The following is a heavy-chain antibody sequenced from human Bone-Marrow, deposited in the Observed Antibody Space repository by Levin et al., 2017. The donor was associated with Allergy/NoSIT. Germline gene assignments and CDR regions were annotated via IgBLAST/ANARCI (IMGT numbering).Heavy chain of an antibody. CDR3: AKGDTDDSSGRYGDGLDY. D-gene: IGHD3-22*01. V-gene: IGHV3-23*01. Sequence: GGSLRLSCAASGFTFTLCAMNWVRQAPGKGLESVSTISASGGSTYYADSVKGRFTISRDNSKKTLYLQMNGLRAGDTAVYYCAKGDTDDSSGRYGDGLDYWGQGTLVTVSS. CDR2: ISASGGST. CDR1: GFTFTLCA. J-gene: IGHJ4*02.